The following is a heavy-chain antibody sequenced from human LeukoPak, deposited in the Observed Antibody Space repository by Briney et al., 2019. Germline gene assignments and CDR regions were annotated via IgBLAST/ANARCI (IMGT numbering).Heavy chain of an antibody. D-gene: IGHD3-10*01. J-gene: IGHJ4*02. Sequence: ASVKVSCKTSGYTFTTYGISWVRQAPGQGLEWMGWISGSNGNTKYAQKVQGRVTMTTDSSTTTAYMEVRSLRSDDTAVYYCARDRDRMVQGVTALFDYWGQGTLVTVSS. CDR1: GYTFTTYG. CDR3: ARDRDRMVQGVTALFDY. V-gene: IGHV1-18*04. CDR2: ISGSNGNT.